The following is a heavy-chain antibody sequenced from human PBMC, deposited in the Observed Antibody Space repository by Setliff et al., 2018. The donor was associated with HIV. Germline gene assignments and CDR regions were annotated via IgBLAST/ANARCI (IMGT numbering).Heavy chain of an antibody. CDR1: GGLITNDGYY. CDR3: ARDMHANINAQDV. V-gene: IGHV4-31*03. D-gene: IGHD2-8*01. Sequence: KPSETLSLTCTVSGGLITNDGYYWTWIRQHPEKGLEWIGYIYFNGKTYYNPSLGGRAAMSVDTSKKKFYLMLSSVTAADTAVYYCARDMHANINAQDVWGQGTVVTVSS. J-gene: IGHJ1*01. CDR2: IYFNGKT.